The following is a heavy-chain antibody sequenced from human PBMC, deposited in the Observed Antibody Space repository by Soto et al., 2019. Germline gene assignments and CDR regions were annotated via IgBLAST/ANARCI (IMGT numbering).Heavy chain of an antibody. CDR2: IYYSGST. D-gene: IGHD3-22*01. CDR3: ARDYDSSGDSLGYYYYGMDV. Sequence: QVQLQESGPGLVKPSQTLSLTCTVSGGSISSGGYYWSWIRQHPGKGLEWIGYIYYSGSTYYNPSLKRRVTISVDTSKNQFSLKLSYVTAADTAVYYCARDYDSSGDSLGYYYYGMDVWGQGTTVTVSS. CDR1: GGSISSGGYY. J-gene: IGHJ6*02. V-gene: IGHV4-31*03.